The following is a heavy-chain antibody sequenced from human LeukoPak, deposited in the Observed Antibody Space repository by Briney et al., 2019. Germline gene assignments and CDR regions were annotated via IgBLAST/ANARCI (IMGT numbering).Heavy chain of an antibody. CDR1: GFTFSSYA. CDR2: IPYDGSNK. D-gene: IGHD2-21*02. J-gene: IGHJ6*02. CDR3: ARDIGCGGDCYYYYYYGMDV. Sequence: GGSLRLSCAASGFTFSSYAMHWVRQAPGKGLEWVAVIPYDGSNKYYADSVKGRFTISRDNSKNTLYLQMNSLRAEDTAVYYCARDIGCGGDCYYYYYYGMDVWGQGTTVTVSS. V-gene: IGHV3-30*04.